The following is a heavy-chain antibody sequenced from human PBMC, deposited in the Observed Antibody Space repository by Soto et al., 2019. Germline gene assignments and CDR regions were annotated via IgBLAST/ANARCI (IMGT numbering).Heavy chain of an antibody. V-gene: IGHV1-8*02. Sequence: ASVKVSCKASGYTFTSYGISWVRQAPGQGLEWMGWMNPNSGNTGYAQKFQGRVTMTRNTSISTAYMELSSLRSEDTAVYYCARGIYAEYSSSPNFDYWGQGTLVTVSS. J-gene: IGHJ4*02. D-gene: IGHD6-6*01. CDR2: MNPNSGNT. CDR3: ARGIYAEYSSSPNFDY. CDR1: GYTFTSYG.